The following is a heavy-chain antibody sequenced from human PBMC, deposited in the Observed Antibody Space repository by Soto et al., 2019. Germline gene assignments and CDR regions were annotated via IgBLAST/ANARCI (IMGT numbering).Heavy chain of an antibody. Sequence: SETLSLTCTVSGGSISSGGYYWSWIRQHPGKGLEWIGYIYYSGSTYYNPSLKSRVTISVDTSKNQFSLKLSSVTAADTAVYYCVSALAARLRFDYWGKGTLVTVSS. V-gene: IGHV4-31*03. J-gene: IGHJ4*02. D-gene: IGHD6-6*01. CDR2: IYYSGST. CDR3: VSALAARLRFDY. CDR1: GGSISSGGYY.